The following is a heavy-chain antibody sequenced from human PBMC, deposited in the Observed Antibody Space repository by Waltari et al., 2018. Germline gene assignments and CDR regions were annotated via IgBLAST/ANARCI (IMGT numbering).Heavy chain of an antibody. CDR1: GFTVSSNY. V-gene: IGHV3-53*01. D-gene: IGHD3-16*01. J-gene: IGHJ6*02. Sequence: EVQLVESGGGLIQPGGSLRLSCAASGFTVSSNYMSWVRQAPGKGLEWFSVIERGGRTYDADSVKCRFTFSRDNSKYTLYLQMNSLGAEDTAVYYCAREMITIHNYYGMDFWGQGTTVTVSS. CDR2: IERGGRT. CDR3: AREMITIHNYYGMDF.